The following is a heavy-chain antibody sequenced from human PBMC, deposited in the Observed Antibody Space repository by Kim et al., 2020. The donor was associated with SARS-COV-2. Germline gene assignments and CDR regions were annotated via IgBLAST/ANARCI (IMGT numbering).Heavy chain of an antibody. Sequence: ASVKVSCRASGYTFTSFDINWMRQATGQGLEWMGWVNPNSGNAGYAQKFQGRVMMTRDTAMNTAYMELSSLRSEDTAVYYCATGPSGWYDYWGQGTPVTVPS. CDR1: GYTFTSFD. D-gene: IGHD6-19*01. J-gene: IGHJ4*02. CDR2: VNPNSGNA. V-gene: IGHV1-8*01. CDR3: ATGPSGWYDY.